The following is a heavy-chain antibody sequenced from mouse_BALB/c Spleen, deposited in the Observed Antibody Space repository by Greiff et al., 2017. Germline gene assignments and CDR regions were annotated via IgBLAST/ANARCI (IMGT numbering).Heavy chain of an antibody. J-gene: IGHJ2*01. CDR2: ISYSGST. Sequence: EVKLMESGPGLVKPSQSLSLTCTVTGYSITSDYAWNWIRQFPGNKLEWMGYISYSGSTSYNPSLKSRISITRDTSKNQFFLQLNSVTTEDTATYYCARSYYYGSSYHYWGQGTTLTVSS. D-gene: IGHD1-1*01. CDR3: ARSYYYGSSYHY. V-gene: IGHV3-2*02. CDR1: GYSITSDYA.